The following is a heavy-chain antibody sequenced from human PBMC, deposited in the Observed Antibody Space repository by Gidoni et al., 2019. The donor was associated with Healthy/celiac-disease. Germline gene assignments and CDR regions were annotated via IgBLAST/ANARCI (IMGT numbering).Heavy chain of an antibody. D-gene: IGHD1-7*01. V-gene: IGHV4-34*01. CDR3: ARGLSRTPRRFDY. CDR2: INHSGST. Sequence: QVQLQQWGAGLLKPSETLSLTCAVYGGSFSGYYWSWIRQPPGKGLEWIGEINHSGSTNYNPSLKSRVTISVDTSKNQFSLKLSSVTAADTAVYYCARGLSRTPRRFDYWGQGTLVTVSS. CDR1: GGSFSGYY. J-gene: IGHJ4*02.